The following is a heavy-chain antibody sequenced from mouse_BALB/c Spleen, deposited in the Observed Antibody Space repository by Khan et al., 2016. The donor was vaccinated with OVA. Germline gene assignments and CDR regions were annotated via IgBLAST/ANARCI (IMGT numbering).Heavy chain of an antibody. CDR2: ISGDSSTI. J-gene: IGHJ2*01. CDR3: ARSFFYGYYFDQ. CDR1: GFTFSNFG. D-gene: IGHD1-1*01. Sequence: EVQLVESGGGLVQPGGSRKLSCVASGFTFSNFGMHWVRQAPEKGLEWVAYISGDSSTIYYTDTVKGRFTISRDNPKNTLFLQLTSLGSEDMAMYYCARSFFYGYYFDQWGQGTTLTVSS. V-gene: IGHV5-17*02.